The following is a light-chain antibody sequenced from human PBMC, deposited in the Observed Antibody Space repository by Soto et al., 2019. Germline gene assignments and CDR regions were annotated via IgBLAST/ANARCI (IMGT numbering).Light chain of an antibody. CDR2: GAS. CDR1: QSVGSN. J-gene: IGKJ1*01. V-gene: IGKV3-15*01. CDR3: QQYNNWPPWT. Sequence: EIVMTQSPATLSVSPGERATLSCRASQSVGSNLAWYQQKPGQAPRLLIHGASTRATGLPARFSGSGSGTEFTLTISSLQSEDFAIYYCQQYNNWPPWTFGQGTKVELK.